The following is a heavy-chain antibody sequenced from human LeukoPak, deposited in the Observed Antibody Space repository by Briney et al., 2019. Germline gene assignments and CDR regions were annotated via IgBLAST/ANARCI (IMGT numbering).Heavy chain of an antibody. CDR3: VRIGPEPGPRHYLDY. D-gene: IGHD1-14*01. J-gene: IGHJ4*02. V-gene: IGHV3-7*01. CDR2: IAQDGNEK. CDR1: GFTLSNYF. Sequence: GGSLRLSCEASGFTLSNYFMSWVRQAPGKGLEWVANIAQDGNEKNYVDSVKGRFTISRDNARSSVYLQMNRLRAEDTAIYYCVRIGPEPGPRHYLDYWGQGTLVTVSS.